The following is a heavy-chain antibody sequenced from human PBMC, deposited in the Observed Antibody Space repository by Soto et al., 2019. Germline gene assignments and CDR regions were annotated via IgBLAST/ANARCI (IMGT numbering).Heavy chain of an antibody. Sequence: EVQLVEFGGCVVQPGGSLRLSCSASGFTFSSYDMHWVRQGPGKGREWVLAIGTAGDTNYAGSVKGRFTISRENAKNSLYLQMNSLRAGDTAIYFCARAIGPPIFDYWGQGTLVTVSS. CDR3: ARAIGPPIFDY. CDR2: IGTAGDT. V-gene: IGHV3-13*04. J-gene: IGHJ4*02. D-gene: IGHD3-22*01. CDR1: GFTFSSYD.